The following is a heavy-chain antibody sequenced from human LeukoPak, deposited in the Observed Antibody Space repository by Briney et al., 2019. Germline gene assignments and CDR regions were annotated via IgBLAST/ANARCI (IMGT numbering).Heavy chain of an antibody. V-gene: IGHV4-59*11. CDR2: IYYSGGT. Sequence: AETLCLTCTVSGGSISSHSWSWVRQPPGKGLEWIGYIYYSGGTNYNPSLKSRVTISVDTSKNQFSLKLRSVTAADTAVYYCAREEGGSGLGAEYFQHWGQGTLVTVSS. CDR1: GGSISSHS. CDR3: AREEGGSGLGAEYFQH. D-gene: IGHD6-19*01. J-gene: IGHJ1*01.